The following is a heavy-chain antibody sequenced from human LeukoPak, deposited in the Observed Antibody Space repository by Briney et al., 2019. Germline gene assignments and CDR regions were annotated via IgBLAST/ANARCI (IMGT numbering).Heavy chain of an antibody. D-gene: IGHD6-19*01. CDR2: ISNSNSYI. J-gene: IGHJ4*02. CDR1: GFTFSSYN. V-gene: IGHV3-21*01. Sequence: GGSLRLSCAASGFTFSSYNMIWVRQAPGKGLEWVSFISNSNSYIYYADSVKGRFTVSRDNAKNSLYLQMNSLRAEDTAVYYCARDPLRGIAVAGHEDYWGQGTLVTVSS. CDR3: ARDPLRGIAVAGHEDY.